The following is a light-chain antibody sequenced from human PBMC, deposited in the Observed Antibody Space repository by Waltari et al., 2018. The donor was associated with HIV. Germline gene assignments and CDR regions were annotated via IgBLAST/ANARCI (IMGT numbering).Light chain of an antibody. J-gene: IGKJ5*01. V-gene: IGKV1-5*03. CDR2: KAS. CDR1: QPINTW. Sequence: DIQMTQSPSSLAAFVGDRVSITCRASQPINTWLAWYQQKPGRPPKLLVYKASTLQVGVPPRFSGSGLGTDFTLAIDTVQPDDFATYYCQQYNSDPSFGQGTRL. CDR3: QQYNSDPS.